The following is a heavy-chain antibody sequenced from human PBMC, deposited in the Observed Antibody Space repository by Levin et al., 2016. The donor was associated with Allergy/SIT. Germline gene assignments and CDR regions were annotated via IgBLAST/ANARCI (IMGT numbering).Heavy chain of an antibody. Sequence: ASVKVSCKASGYTFSTYGINWVRQAPGQGPEWMAWISLYSAKTNSAQKFRARLSLTTDTSTSTVYMELRNLRSDDTALYYCARGGHWLEPGQDVYYYYGLDVWGQGTAVTVSS. D-gene: IGHD6-19*01. CDR3: ARGGHWLEPGQDVYYYYGLDV. CDR2: ISLYSAKT. CDR1: GYTFSTYG. V-gene: IGHV1-18*04. J-gene: IGHJ6*02.